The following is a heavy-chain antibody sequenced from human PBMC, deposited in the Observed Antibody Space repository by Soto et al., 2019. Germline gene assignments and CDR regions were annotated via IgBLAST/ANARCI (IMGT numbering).Heavy chain of an antibody. CDR2: IYYSGST. Sequence: SETLSLTCTVSGGSISSGGYYWSWIRQHPGKGLEWIGYIYYSGSTYYNPSLKSRVTISVDTSKNQFSLKLSSVTAADTAVYYCAREGAGNPYYFDYWGQGTLVTVSS. J-gene: IGHJ4*02. CDR1: GGSISSGGYY. V-gene: IGHV4-31*03. D-gene: IGHD6-19*01. CDR3: AREGAGNPYYFDY.